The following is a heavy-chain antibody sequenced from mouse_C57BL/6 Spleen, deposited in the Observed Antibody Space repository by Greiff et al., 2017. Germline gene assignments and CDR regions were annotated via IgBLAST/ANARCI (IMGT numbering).Heavy chain of an antibody. Sequence: VQLQQPGTELVKPGASVKLSCKASGYTFTSYWMHWVKQRPGQGLEWIGNINPSNGGTNYNEKFKSKATLTVDKSSRTAYMQLSSLTSDDSAVYYCARWGYGSIFDYWGQGTTLTVSS. V-gene: IGHV1-53*01. D-gene: IGHD1-1*01. J-gene: IGHJ2*01. CDR2: INPSNGGT. CDR1: GYTFTSYW. CDR3: ARWGYGSIFDY.